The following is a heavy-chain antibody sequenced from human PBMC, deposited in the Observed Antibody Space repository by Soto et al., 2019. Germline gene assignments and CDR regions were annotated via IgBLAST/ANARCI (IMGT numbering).Heavy chain of an antibody. CDR1: GFTFNTYS. V-gene: IGHV3-33*01. CDR2: IWYDGTQK. Sequence: PGGSLRLSCEASGFTFNTYSMHWVRQPPGKGLEWLAAIWYDGTQKYYADSVKGRFTVSRDNAQNSLFLQMSRLGPEDTAVYYCVREDGVVGASSAFDSWGQGTLVTVSS. CDR3: VREDGVVGASSAFDS. J-gene: IGHJ4*02. D-gene: IGHD1-26*01.